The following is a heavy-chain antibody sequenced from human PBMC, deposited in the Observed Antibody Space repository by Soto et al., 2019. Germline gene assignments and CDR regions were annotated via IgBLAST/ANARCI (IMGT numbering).Heavy chain of an antibody. V-gene: IGHV1-18*01. J-gene: IGHJ4*02. D-gene: IGHD3-3*01. CDR2: ISAYNGNT. CDR1: GYTFTSYG. Sequence: GASVKVSCKASGYTFTSYGISWVRQAPGQGLEWMGWISAYNGNTNYAQKLQGRVTMTTDTSTSTAYMELRSLRSDDTAVYYCARDISITIFGVVQDYFDYWGQGTLITVSS. CDR3: ARDISITIFGVVQDYFDY.